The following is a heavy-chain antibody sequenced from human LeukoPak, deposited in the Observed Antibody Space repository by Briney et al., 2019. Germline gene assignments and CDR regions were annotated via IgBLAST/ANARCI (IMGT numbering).Heavy chain of an antibody. CDR2: IKPNIGVT. V-gene: IGHV1-2*02. D-gene: IGHD3-10*01. CDR3: GRNDYYGSAETGFDD. J-gene: IGHJ4*02. Sequence: SSVRVCCKPSGYTFTGYYMHWGRQAPGQGLGWMRWIKPNIGVTNYAQKHQARVTMTRDTSISTAYMELSRLTSDDTAVYYCGRNDYYGSAETGFDDWGKGTMVTV. CDR1: GYTFTGYY.